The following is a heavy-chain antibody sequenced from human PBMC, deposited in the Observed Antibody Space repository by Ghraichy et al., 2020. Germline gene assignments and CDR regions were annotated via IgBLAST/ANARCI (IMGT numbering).Heavy chain of an antibody. CDR2: ISGGGGST. V-gene: IGHV3-23*01. CDR3: AKNRGTTVTAFDY. Sequence: GGSLRLSCAASGFTFSSYAMSWVRQAPGKGLEWVSAISGGGGSTYYADSVKGRFTFSRDNSKNTLYLQMNSLRAEDTAVYYCAKNRGTTVTAFDYWGQGTLVTVSS. D-gene: IGHD4-17*01. J-gene: IGHJ4*02. CDR1: GFTFSSYA.